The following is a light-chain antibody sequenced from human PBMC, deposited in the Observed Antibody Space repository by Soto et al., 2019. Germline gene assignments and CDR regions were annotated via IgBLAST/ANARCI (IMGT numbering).Light chain of an antibody. Sequence: EIVLTQSPATLSVSPGKRAPLSSRGRQGGSSYLAWYQQKPGQAPRLLIYGASSRATGIPDRFSGSGSGTDFTLTISRLEPEDFAVYYCQQYENSPRTFGQGTKVDIK. V-gene: IGKV3-20*01. CDR1: QGGSSY. CDR3: QQYENSPRT. CDR2: GAS. J-gene: IGKJ1*01.